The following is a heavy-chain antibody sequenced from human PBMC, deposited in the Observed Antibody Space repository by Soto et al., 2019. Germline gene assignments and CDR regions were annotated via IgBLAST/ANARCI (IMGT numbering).Heavy chain of an antibody. J-gene: IGHJ3*02. Sequence: GGSLRLSCAASGFTFSSYSMNWVRQAPGKGLEWVSYISSSSSTIYYADSVKGRFTISRDNAKNSLYLQMSSLRAEDTAVYYCARDGLGAFDIWGQGTMVTVSS. D-gene: IGHD2-21*01. V-gene: IGHV3-48*01. CDR2: ISSSSSTI. CDR3: ARDGLGAFDI. CDR1: GFTFSSYS.